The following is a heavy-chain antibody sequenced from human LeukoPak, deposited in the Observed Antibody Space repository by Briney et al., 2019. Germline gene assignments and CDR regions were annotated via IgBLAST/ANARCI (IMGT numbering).Heavy chain of an antibody. D-gene: IGHD1-1*01. CDR2: INSDGSST. Sequence: GGSLRLSCAASGFTFDDYAMHWVRQAPGKGLVWVSRINSDGSSTSYADSVKGRFTISRDNAKNTLYLQMNSLRAEDTAVYYCASWNQLTFDPWGQGTLVTVSS. J-gene: IGHJ5*02. CDR1: GFTFDDYA. V-gene: IGHV3-74*01. CDR3: ASWNQLTFDP.